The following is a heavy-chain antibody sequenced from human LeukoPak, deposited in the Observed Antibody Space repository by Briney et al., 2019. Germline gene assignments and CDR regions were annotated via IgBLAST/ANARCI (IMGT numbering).Heavy chain of an antibody. CDR2: ISGSGGST. V-gene: IGHV3-23*01. CDR3: ARDGYYYDSSGYYFAY. D-gene: IGHD3-22*01. Sequence: PGGSLRLSCAASGFTFSSYAMSWARQAPGKGLEWVSAISGSGGSTYYADSVKGRFTISRDNSKNTLYLQMNSLRAEDTAVYYCARDGYYYDSSGYYFAYWGQGTLVTVSS. CDR1: GFTFSSYA. J-gene: IGHJ4*02.